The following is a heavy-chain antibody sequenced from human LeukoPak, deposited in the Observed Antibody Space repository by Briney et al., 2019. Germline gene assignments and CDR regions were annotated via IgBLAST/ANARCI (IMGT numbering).Heavy chain of an antibody. V-gene: IGHV1-69*11. D-gene: IGHD2-15*01. CDR1: GGTFSSYA. CDR2: IIPIIDQA. Sequence: SVKDSCKASGGTFSSYAISWVRQAPGQGLEWMGRIIPIIDQANYAQKFQGRVTITADESTSTAYMELSSLRSEDTAIYCNGGSCYSYWGQGTLVTISS. J-gene: IGHJ4*02. CDR3: GGSCYSY.